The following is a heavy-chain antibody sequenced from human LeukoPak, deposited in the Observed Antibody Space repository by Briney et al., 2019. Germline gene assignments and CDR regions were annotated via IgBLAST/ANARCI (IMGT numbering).Heavy chain of an antibody. CDR1: GGSISSTSYY. Sequence: PSETLSLTCTVSGGSISSTSYYWGWVRQPPGKGLEWIGSIHYSGTTYYNPSLKGRVTISLDTSKNQFSLELTSVTAADTAVFYCARVSGGSYFYYYYYMDIWGKGTTVTVSS. CDR2: IHYSGTT. J-gene: IGHJ6*03. V-gene: IGHV4-39*07. D-gene: IGHD1-26*01. CDR3: ARVSGGSYFYYYYYMDI.